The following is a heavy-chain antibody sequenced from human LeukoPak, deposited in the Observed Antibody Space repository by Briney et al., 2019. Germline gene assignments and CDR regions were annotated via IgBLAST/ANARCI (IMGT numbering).Heavy chain of an antibody. D-gene: IGHD5-18*01. CDR2: IYYSGST. Sequence: PSETVSLTCTVSGGSISSYYWSWIRQPPGKGLEWIGYIYYSGSTNYNPSLKSRVTISVDTSKNQFSLKLSSVTAADTAVYYCARVHTTGRYSPADFDYWGQGTLVTVSS. CDR1: GGSISSYY. V-gene: IGHV4-59*01. J-gene: IGHJ4*02. CDR3: ARVHTTGRYSPADFDY.